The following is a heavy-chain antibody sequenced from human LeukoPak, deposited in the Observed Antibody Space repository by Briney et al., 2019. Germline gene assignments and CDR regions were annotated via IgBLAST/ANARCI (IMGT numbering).Heavy chain of an antibody. V-gene: IGHV4-39*07. Sequence: SETLSLTCTVSGGSISSSSYYWGWIRQPPGKGLEWIGSIYYSGSTYYNPSLKSRVTISVDTSKNQFSLKLSSVTAADTAVYYCARRETYYYDQVSRFDPWGQGTLVTVSS. D-gene: IGHD3-22*01. J-gene: IGHJ5*02. CDR2: IYYSGST. CDR1: GGSISSSSYY. CDR3: ARRETYYYDQVSRFDP.